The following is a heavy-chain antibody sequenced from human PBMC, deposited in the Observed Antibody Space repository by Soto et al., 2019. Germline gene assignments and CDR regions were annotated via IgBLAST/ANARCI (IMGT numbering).Heavy chain of an antibody. Sequence: ASVKVSCKVSGYTLTELSMHWVRQAPGKGLEWMGGFDAEDGETNYAQKFQERVTITRDMSTSTAYMELSSLRSEDTAVYYCAADRAYCGGDCLCYWGQGTLVTVSS. CDR2: FDAEDGET. CDR3: AADRAYCGGDCLCY. V-gene: IGHV1-24*01. CDR1: GYTLTELS. D-gene: IGHD2-21*02. J-gene: IGHJ4*02.